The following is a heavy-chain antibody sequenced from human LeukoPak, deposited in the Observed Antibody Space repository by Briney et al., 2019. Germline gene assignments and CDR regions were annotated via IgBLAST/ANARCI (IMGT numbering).Heavy chain of an antibody. CDR1: GFAFSSYA. J-gene: IGHJ3*02. D-gene: IGHD5-18*01. CDR3: ARLMVTSAHYAFDI. Sequence: GGSLRLSCAASGFAFSSYAMHWVRQAPGKGLEWVAVISYDGSNKYYADSVKGRFTISRGNSKNTLYLQMNSLRAEDTAVYYCARLMVTSAHYAFDIWGQGTMVTVSS. CDR2: ISYDGSNK. V-gene: IGHV3-30*01.